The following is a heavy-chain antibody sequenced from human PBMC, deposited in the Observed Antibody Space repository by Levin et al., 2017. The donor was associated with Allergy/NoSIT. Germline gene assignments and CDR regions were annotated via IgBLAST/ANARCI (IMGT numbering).Heavy chain of an antibody. J-gene: IGHJ6*02. CDR3: ASGRRYLVSAPGTGEWSYGMDV. Sequence: SCAVYGGSFSGYYWSWIRQPPGKGLEWIGEINHSGSTNYNSSLKSRVTISIDTSNNQFSLKLSSVTAADTAVYYCASGRRYLVSAPGTGEWSYGMDVWGQGTTVTVSS. V-gene: IGHV4-34*01. CDR1: GGSFSGYY. CDR2: INHSGST. D-gene: IGHD6-13*01.